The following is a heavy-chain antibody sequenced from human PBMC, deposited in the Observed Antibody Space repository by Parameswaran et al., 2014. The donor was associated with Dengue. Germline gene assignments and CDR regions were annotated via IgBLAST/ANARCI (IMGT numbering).Heavy chain of an antibody. CDR3: ARDVIVVPAAVIGNFDY. J-gene: IGHJ4*02. CDR2: ISYDGRID. Sequence: VRQMPGKGLEWLAVISYDGRIDYYAGSVKGRLTISRDNPNNTLYLEIKRLRFEDTAVYYCARDVIVVPAAVIGNFDYWGQGILVTVSS. D-gene: IGHD2-2*01. V-gene: IGHV3-30*07.